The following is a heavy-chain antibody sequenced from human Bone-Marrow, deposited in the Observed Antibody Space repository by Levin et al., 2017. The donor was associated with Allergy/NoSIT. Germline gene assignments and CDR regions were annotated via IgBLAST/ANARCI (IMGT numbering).Heavy chain of an antibody. CDR3: ARRSPVLRLRGYDAFDI. V-gene: IGHV7-4-1*01. CDR1: GYTFTSYA. CDR2: INTNTGNP. D-gene: IGHD5-12*01. J-gene: IGHJ3*02. Sequence: ASVKVSCKASGYTFTSYAMNWVRQAPGQGLEWMGWINTNTGNPTYAQGFTGRFVFSLDTSVSTAYLQICSLKAEDTAVYYCARRSPVLRLRGYDAFDIWGQGTMVTVSS.